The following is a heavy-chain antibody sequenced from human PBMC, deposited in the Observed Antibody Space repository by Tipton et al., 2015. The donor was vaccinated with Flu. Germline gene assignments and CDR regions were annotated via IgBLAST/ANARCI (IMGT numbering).Heavy chain of an antibody. CDR3: LRDGTESNAFDI. V-gene: IGHV3-33*01. Sequence: AASGFTFSNYGMHWVRRAQGKGLEWVAGIWYDGSSRHYVDSVKGRFTISRDNSKNTLYLQMNSLRAEDTAVYYCLRDGTESNAFDIWGQGTMVTVSS. CDR2: IWYDGSSR. CDR1: GFTFSNYG. J-gene: IGHJ3*02.